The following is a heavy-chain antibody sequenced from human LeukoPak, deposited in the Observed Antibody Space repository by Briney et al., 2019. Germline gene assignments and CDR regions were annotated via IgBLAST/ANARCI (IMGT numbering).Heavy chain of an antibody. D-gene: IGHD6-19*01. J-gene: IGHJ4*02. CDR2: ISSSSSYI. Sequence: PGGSLRLSCAASGFTFSSYAMSWVRQAPGKGLEWVSAISSSSSYIYYADSVKGRFTISRDNAKNSLYLQMNSLRAEDTAVYYCARDDDSSGWDNPIDYWGQGTLVTVSS. CDR3: ARDDDSSGWDNPIDY. CDR1: GFTFSSYA. V-gene: IGHV3-21*01.